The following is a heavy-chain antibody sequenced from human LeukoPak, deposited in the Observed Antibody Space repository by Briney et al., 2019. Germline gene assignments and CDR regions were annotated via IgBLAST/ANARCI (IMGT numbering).Heavy chain of an antibody. CDR2: IYSGGST. CDR1: GFTVSTNY. V-gene: IGHV3-53*01. CDR3: ASLSRDGYNWEFGDY. Sequence: GGSLRLSCAASGFTVSTNYMSWVRQAPGKGLEWLSVIYSGGSTYYADSVKGRFTVSRDNSKNTLYLQMNSLRAEDTAVYYCASLSRDGYNWEFGDYWGQGTLVTVSS. D-gene: IGHD5-24*01. J-gene: IGHJ4*02.